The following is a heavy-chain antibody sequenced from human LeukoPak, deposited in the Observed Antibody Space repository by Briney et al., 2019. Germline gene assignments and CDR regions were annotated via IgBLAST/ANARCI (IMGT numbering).Heavy chain of an antibody. J-gene: IGHJ5*02. CDR1: GLTFSTYW. CDR3: ARSNVGAWFDP. V-gene: IGHV3-74*01. CDR2: SNGDGSDA. Sequence: GGSLRLSCAASGLTFSTYWMHWVRQAPGKGLVWVSRSNGDGSDATYADSVQGRFTISKDNAKNILYLQMHSLRADDTAVYYCARSNVGAWFDPWGQGTLVTVSS. D-gene: IGHD3-10*01.